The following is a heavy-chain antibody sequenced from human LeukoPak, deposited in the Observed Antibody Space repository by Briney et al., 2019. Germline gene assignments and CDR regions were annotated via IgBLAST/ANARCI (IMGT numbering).Heavy chain of an antibody. V-gene: IGHV4-4*07. D-gene: IGHD4/OR15-4a*01. Sequence: SETLSLTCTVSAGSISSYYWSWIRQPAGKGLEWIGRICTSGSTNYNPSLKSRVTMSVDTSKNQFSLKLSSVTAADTAVYYCARETNRSNYWFDPWGQGTLVNVSS. CDR3: ARETNRSNYWFDP. CDR1: AGSISSYY. J-gene: IGHJ5*02. CDR2: ICTSGST.